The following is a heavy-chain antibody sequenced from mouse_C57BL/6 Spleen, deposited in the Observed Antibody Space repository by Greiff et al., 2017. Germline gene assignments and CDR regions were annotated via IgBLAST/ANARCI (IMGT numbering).Heavy chain of an antibody. J-gene: IGHJ4*01. CDR3: ARGPGRSGYGAMDY. V-gene: IGHV1-56*01. CDR1: GYTFTSHW. CDR2: IFHGSGST. Sequence: VQLQQSGPELVRPGASVKISCTAPGYTFTSHWMQWVRQRPGQGLEWIGDIFHGSGSTYYNEKFKGKATLTIDTSSSTACMQLSRLTSEDSAVYFCARGPGRSGYGAMDYWGQGTSVTVSS. D-gene: IGHD1-1*01.